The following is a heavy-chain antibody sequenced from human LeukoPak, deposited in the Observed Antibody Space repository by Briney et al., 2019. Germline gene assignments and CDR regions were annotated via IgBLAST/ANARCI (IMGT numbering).Heavy chain of an antibody. D-gene: IGHD5-12*01. J-gene: IGHJ4*02. CDR3: VKGRGGYVKYKTFDY. Sequence: PGGSPRLSCAASGFTFSSYWMSWVRQAPGRGLEWVANIKHDGSENYYVASVKGRFTISKDNAKNSLFLQMNNLRGEDTDVYYCVKGRGGYVKYKTFDYWGQGTLVTFSS. CDR2: IKHDGSEN. V-gene: IGHV3-7*01. CDR1: GFTFSSYW.